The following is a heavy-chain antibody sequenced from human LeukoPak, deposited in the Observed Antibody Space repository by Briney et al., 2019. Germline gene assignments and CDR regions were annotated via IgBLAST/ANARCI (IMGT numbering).Heavy chain of an antibody. Sequence: GESLKISCQGSGYRFTSYWIGWVRQMPGKGLEWMGIIYPGDSDTRYSPSFQGQVTISADKSISTAYLQWSSLKASDSAMYYCARFVYCGGDCSNWFDPWGQGTLVTVSS. CDR3: ARFVYCGGDCSNWFDP. J-gene: IGHJ5*02. V-gene: IGHV5-51*01. CDR1: GYRFTSYW. CDR2: IYPGDSDT. D-gene: IGHD2-21*02.